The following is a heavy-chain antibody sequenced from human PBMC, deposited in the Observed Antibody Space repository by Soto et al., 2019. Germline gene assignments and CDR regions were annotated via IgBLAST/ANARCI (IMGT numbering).Heavy chain of an antibody. CDR3: ARDGDGRMTTNPYYYNGMDV. CDR2: GFYTGRA. D-gene: IGHD4-4*01. J-gene: IGHJ6*02. CDR1: RGSLGSYY. Sequence: SETLSLTCTVSRGSLGSYYSRWIRHPPGKGLEWIGDGFYTGRANYNASLKGRVSISLDTSNYQFALKLSSVTAADTAVYYCARDGDGRMTTNPYYYNGMDVWGPGTTVTV. V-gene: IGHV4-59*01.